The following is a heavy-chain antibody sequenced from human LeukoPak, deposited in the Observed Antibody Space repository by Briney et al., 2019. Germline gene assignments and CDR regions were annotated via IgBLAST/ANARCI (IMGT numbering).Heavy chain of an antibody. V-gene: IGHV4-30-2*01. CDR1: GGSISSGGYS. CDR2: INHSGST. D-gene: IGHD3-10*01. Sequence: PSQTLSLTCAVSGGSISSGGYSWSWIRQPPGKGLEWIGEINHSGSTNYNPSLKSRVTISVDTSKNQFSLKLSSVTAADTAVYYCARGKPHYGSGSYYKSSAYYYMDVWGKGTTVTVSS. CDR3: ARGKPHYGSGSYYKSSAYYYMDV. J-gene: IGHJ6*03.